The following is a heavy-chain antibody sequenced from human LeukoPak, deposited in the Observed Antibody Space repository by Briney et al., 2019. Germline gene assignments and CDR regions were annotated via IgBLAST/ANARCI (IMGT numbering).Heavy chain of an antibody. J-gene: IGHJ4*02. CDR3: ARVKAPYDSSGYYYN. CDR2: IYHSGST. D-gene: IGHD3-22*01. CDR1: GGSISSGGYY. Sequence: SETLSLTCTVSGGSISSGGYYWSWIRQPPGKGLEWIGYIYHSGSTYYNPSLKSRVTISVDRSKNQFSLKLSSVTAADTAVYYCARVKAPYDSSGYYYNWGQGTLVTVSP. V-gene: IGHV4-30-2*01.